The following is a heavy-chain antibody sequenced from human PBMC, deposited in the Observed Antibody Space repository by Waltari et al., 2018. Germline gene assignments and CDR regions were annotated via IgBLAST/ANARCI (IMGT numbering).Heavy chain of an antibody. CDR1: GFTLVNAW. D-gene: IGHD3-3*01. CDR2: IKSIVDGGAA. Sequence: EGQLAESGGGLVKPGGCVRSSCEASGFTLVNAWMMRVRQAPGKGLQWVGRIKSIVDGGAADYAAPVEGRFVISRDDSKNTLYLQMNNLKTEDTGVYYCTTLYGVVEKQSRGYWGQGTLVTVSS. V-gene: IGHV3-15*07. J-gene: IGHJ4*02. CDR3: TTLYGVVEKQSRGY.